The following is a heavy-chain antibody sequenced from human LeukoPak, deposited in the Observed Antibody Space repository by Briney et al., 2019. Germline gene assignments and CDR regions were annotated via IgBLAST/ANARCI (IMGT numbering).Heavy chain of an antibody. J-gene: IGHJ3*02. D-gene: IGHD4-17*01. CDR2: IIPIFGTA. V-gene: IGHV1-69*13. Sequence: ASVKVSCKASGGTFSSYAISWVRQAPGQGLDWMGGIIPIFGTANYAQKFQGRVTITADEYKSTAYMELSSLRSEDTAVYYCARLDYGDQSAPVVINAFDIWGQGTMVTVSS. CDR3: ARLDYGDQSAPVVINAFDI. CDR1: GGTFSSYA.